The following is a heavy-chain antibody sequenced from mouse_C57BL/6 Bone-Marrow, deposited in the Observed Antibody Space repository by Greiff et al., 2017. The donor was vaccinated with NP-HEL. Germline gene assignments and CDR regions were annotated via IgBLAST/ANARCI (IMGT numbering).Heavy chain of an antibody. CDR1: GYAFSSSW. Sequence: QVQLQQSGPELVKPGASVKISCKASGYAFSSSWMNWVKQRPGKGLEWVGRIYPGDGDTNYNGKFKGKATLTADKSSSTAYMQLSSLTSEDSAVYFCARYPYGSSYGGYFDVWGTGTTVTVSS. CDR3: ARYPYGSSYGGYFDV. D-gene: IGHD1-1*01. J-gene: IGHJ1*03. CDR2: IYPGDGDT. V-gene: IGHV1-82*01.